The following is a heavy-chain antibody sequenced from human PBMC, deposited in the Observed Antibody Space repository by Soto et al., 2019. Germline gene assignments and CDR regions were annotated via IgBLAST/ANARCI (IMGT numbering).Heavy chain of an antibody. CDR3: ASRPRRYFDSPRHNWFDP. V-gene: IGHV4-34*01. CDR1: GGSFSGYY. J-gene: IGHJ5*02. Sequence: QVQLQQWGAGLLKPSETLSLTCAVYGGSFSGYYWSWIRQPPGKGLEWIGEINHSGSTNYNPSLKSRVTIYVDTSKNPFSLKLSSVTAADPAVYYCASRPRRYFDSPRHNWFDPWGQGTLVTVSS. CDR2: INHSGST. D-gene: IGHD3-9*01.